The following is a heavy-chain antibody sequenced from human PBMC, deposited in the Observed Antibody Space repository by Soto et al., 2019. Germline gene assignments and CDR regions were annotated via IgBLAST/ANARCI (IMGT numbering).Heavy chain of an antibody. CDR3: ANQTPSPRVIIWQFDY. Sequence: EVQLLESGGGLVQPGGSLRLSCAASGFTFSSYAMSWVRQAPGKGLEWVSAISGSGGSTYYADSVKGRFTISRDNSKNTLYLQMNSLRAENTAVYYCANQTPSPRVIIWQFDYWGQGTLVTVSS. J-gene: IGHJ4*02. CDR2: ISGSGGST. CDR1: GFTFSSYA. D-gene: IGHD3-10*01. V-gene: IGHV3-23*01.